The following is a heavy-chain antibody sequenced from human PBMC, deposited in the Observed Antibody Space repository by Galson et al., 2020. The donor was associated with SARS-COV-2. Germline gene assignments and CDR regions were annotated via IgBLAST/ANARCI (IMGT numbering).Heavy chain of an antibody. CDR1: GGSISSSSYY. V-gene: IGHV4-39*01. Sequence: SETLSLTCTVSGGSISSSSYYWGWIRQPPGKGLEWIGSIYYSGSTYYNPSLKSRVTISVDTSKNQFSLKLSSVTAADTAVYYCASPVVDTAMATYWYFDLWGRGTLVTVSS. D-gene: IGHD5-18*01. CDR2: IYYSGST. CDR3: ASPVVDTAMATYWYFDL. J-gene: IGHJ2*01.